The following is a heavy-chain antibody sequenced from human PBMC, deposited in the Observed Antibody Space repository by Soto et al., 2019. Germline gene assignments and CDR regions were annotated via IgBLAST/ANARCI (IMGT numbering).Heavy chain of an antibody. CDR3: ASASGSRAFDN. Sequence: GGSLRLSCTASGFTVSTNYVSWVRQAPGKGLEWVSVIYSGGNTYYADSVKGRFTISRDSSKNTVDLQVNSLRAEDTAVYFCASASGSRAFDNWGQGTLVTVSS. CDR1: GFTVSTNY. CDR2: IYSGGNT. V-gene: IGHV3-53*01. D-gene: IGHD2-15*01. J-gene: IGHJ4*02.